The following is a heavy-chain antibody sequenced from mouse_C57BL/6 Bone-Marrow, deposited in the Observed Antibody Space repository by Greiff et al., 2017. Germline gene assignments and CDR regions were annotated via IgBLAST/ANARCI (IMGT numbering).Heavy chain of an antibody. J-gene: IGHJ3*01. Sequence: EVKLVESGGDLVKPGGSLKLSCAASGFTFSSYGMSWVRQTPDKRLEWVATISSGGSYTYYPDSVQGRFTISRDNDKNTLYLQMSSLKSEDTAMYYCARHRREYYYGSRSWFAYWGQGTLVTVSA. CDR2: ISSGGSYT. CDR1: GFTFSSYG. D-gene: IGHD1-1*01. V-gene: IGHV5-6*01. CDR3: ARHRREYYYGSRSWFAY.